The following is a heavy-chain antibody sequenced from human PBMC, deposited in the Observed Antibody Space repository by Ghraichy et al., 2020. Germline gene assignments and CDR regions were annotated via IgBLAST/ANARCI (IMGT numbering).Heavy chain of an antibody. D-gene: IGHD6-19*01. J-gene: IGHJ4*02. CDR1: GGSISSSSYY. CDR2: IYYSGST. CDR3: ASLHSSGWYRQKGVNDY. V-gene: IGHV4-39*01. Sequence: GSLSLTCTVSGGSISSSSYYWGWIRQPPGKGLEWIGSIYYSGSTYYNPSLKSRVTISVDTSKNQFSLKLSSVTAADTAVYYCASLHSSGWYRQKGVNDYWGQGTLVTVSS.